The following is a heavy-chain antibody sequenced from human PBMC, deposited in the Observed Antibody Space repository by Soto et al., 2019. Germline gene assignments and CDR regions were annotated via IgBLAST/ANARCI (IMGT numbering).Heavy chain of an antibody. Sequence: SETLSLTCAVSVDSISSYSWNWIRQTAGRGLEWIGRVSPSGHTQYRSSFETRVTISVDMSTNQFFLELRYVTAADTAVYYCARESGENWSYEAYWGQGTQVTVSS. CDR3: ARESGENWSYEAY. D-gene: IGHD1-7*01. J-gene: IGHJ4*02. V-gene: IGHV4-4*07. CDR1: VDSISSYS. CDR2: VSPSGHT.